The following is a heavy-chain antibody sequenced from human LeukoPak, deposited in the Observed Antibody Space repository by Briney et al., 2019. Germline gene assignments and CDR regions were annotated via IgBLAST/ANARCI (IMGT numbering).Heavy chain of an antibody. J-gene: IGHJ3*02. V-gene: IGHV1-18*01. CDR1: GYTFTSYG. Sequence: ASVKVSCKASGYTFTSYGISWVRQAPGQGLEWMGWISAYNGITNYAQKLQGRVTMTTDTSTSTAYMELRSLRSDDTAVYYCAITACGYSYGCAFDIWGQGTMVTVSS. CDR2: ISAYNGIT. D-gene: IGHD5-18*01. CDR3: AITACGYSYGCAFDI.